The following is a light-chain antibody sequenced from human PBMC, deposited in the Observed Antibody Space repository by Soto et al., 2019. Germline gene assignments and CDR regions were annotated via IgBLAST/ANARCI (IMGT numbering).Light chain of an antibody. V-gene: IGKV1-39*01. CDR1: QSISSY. CDR2: AAS. Sequence: IQMTQSPSSLSASVGDRVTITCRASQSISSYLNWYQQKPGKAPKLLIYAASSLQSGVQSRFSGSGSGTDFTLTISSLQPEDFAAYYCKQSYSTWPSAHGTKVDIK. CDR3: KQSYSTWP. J-gene: IGKJ1*01.